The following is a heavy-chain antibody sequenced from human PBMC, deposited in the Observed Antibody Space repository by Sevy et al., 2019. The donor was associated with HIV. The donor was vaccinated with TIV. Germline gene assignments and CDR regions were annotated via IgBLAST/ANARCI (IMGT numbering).Heavy chain of an antibody. CDR2: IYSGGST. CDR1: GFTVSSNY. Sequence: GGSLRLSCAASGFTVSSNYMSWVRQAPGKGLEWVSVIYSGGSTYYADSVKGRFTISRDNSKNTLYLQMNSLRAEDTAVYYCARIGYSSGWYDYYYYYMDVWGKWTTVTVSS. V-gene: IGHV3-53*01. CDR3: ARIGYSSGWYDYYYYYMDV. D-gene: IGHD6-19*01. J-gene: IGHJ6*03.